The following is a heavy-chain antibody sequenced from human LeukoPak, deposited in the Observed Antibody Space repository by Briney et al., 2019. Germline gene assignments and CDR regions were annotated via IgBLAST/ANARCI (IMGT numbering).Heavy chain of an antibody. CDR1: EFAFSTYN. J-gene: IGHJ4*02. Sequence: GGSLRLSCAASEFAFSTYNMNWVRQAPGKGLEWVSYISSSGSTIYYADSVKGRFTISRDNAKNSLYLQMNSLRAEDTAVYYCARDSLARPLGYWGQGTLVTVSS. D-gene: IGHD6-6*01. CDR3: ARDSLARPLGY. V-gene: IGHV3-48*04. CDR2: ISSSGSTI.